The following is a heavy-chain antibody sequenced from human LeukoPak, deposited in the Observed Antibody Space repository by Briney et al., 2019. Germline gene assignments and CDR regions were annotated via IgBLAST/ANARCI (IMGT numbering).Heavy chain of an antibody. CDR2: INHSGGT. D-gene: IGHD5-24*01. CDR1: GGSFSDYS. V-gene: IGHV4-34*01. Sequence: SETLSLTCAVYGGSFSDYSWSWIRQPPGKGLEWIGEINHSGGTKHNPSLKSRVTISVDTSKNQFSLKLSSVTAADTAVYYCAREEIYYYYYMDVWGKGTTVTVSS. CDR3: AREEIYYYYYMDV. J-gene: IGHJ6*03.